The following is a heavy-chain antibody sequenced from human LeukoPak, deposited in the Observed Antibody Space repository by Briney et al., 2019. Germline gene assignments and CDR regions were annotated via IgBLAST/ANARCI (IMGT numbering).Heavy chain of an antibody. Sequence: GGSLRLSCAASGFTFSSSWMSWVRQAPGKGLEWVANIKQDGSEKYYVDSVKGRFTISRDNAKNSLYLQMNSLRAEDTAVYYCARDKFGGTDYWGQGTLVTV. J-gene: IGHJ4*02. CDR2: IKQDGSEK. D-gene: IGHD3-16*01. CDR1: GFTFSSSW. CDR3: ARDKFGGTDY. V-gene: IGHV3-7*01.